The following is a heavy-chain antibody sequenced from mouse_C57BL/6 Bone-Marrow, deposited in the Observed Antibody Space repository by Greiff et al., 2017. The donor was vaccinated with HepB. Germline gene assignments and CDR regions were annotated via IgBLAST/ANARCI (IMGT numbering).Heavy chain of an antibody. V-gene: IGHV5-12*01. J-gene: IGHJ4*01. CDR2: ISNGGGST. Sequence: EVKVVESGGGLVQPGGSLKLSCAASGFTFSDYYMYWVRQTPEKRLEWVAYISNGGGSTYYPDTVKGRFTISRDNAKNTLYLQMSRLKSEDTAMYYCARHGWDGAMDYWGQGTSVTVSS. CDR3: ARHGWDGAMDY. D-gene: IGHD4-1*01. CDR1: GFTFSDYY.